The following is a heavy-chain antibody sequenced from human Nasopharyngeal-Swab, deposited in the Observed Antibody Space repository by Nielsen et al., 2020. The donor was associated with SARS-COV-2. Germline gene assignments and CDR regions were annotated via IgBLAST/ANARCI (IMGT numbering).Heavy chain of an antibody. V-gene: IGHV4-30-2*01. J-gene: IGHJ4*02. D-gene: IGHD3-22*01. CDR2: IYHSGST. CDR3: ARVAHSSGYYPFDY. Sequence: SETLSLTCAVSGGFISSGGYSWNWIRQPPGKGLEWIGYIYHSGSTSYNPSLKSRVTISVDRSKNQFSLKLSSVTAADTAVYYCARVAHSSGYYPFDYWGQGTVVTVSS. CDR1: GGFISSGGYS.